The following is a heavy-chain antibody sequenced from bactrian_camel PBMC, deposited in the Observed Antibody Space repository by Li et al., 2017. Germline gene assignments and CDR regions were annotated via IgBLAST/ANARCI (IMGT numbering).Heavy chain of an antibody. CDR1: RVTVTSYC. J-gene: IGHJ4*01. Sequence: HVQLVESGGGSVQAGGSLRLSCAVSRVTVTSYCMGWFRQAPGKEREGVATIDRDAGTFYSESVKGRFTISKDSAGNILYLQMNSLKPEDTAMYSCAAEADSAGLCYTVHLRIPPYAYWGQGTQVTVS. V-gene: IGHV3S55*01. CDR3: AAEADSAGLCYTVHLRIPPYAY. D-gene: IGHD1*01. CDR2: IDRDAGT.